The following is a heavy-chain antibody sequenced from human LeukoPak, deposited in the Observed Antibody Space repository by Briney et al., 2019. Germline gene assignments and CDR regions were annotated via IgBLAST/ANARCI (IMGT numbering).Heavy chain of an antibody. CDR1: GYTFTSYG. CDR3: ARDQINPYYYCYGMDV. Sequence: GASVTVSCTASGYTFTSYGISWVRQAPGQGLEWMGWISAYNGNTNYAQKLQGRVTMTTDTSTSTAYMELRSLRSDDTAVYYCARDQINPYYYCYGMDVWGQGTTVTVSS. J-gene: IGHJ6*02. V-gene: IGHV1-18*01. CDR2: ISAYNGNT.